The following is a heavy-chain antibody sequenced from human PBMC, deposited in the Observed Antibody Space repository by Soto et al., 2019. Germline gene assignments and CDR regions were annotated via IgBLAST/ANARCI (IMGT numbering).Heavy chain of an antibody. CDR2: IYYSGST. J-gene: IGHJ4*02. V-gene: IGHV4-31*03. D-gene: IGHD5-12*01. Sequence: PSETLSLTCTVSGGSIGSGGYYWSWIRQHPGKGLEWIGYIYYSGSTYYNPSLKSRVTISVDTSKNQFSLKLSSVTAADTAVYYCARGWRGSTFTYYFDYWGQGTLVTVSS. CDR3: ARGWRGSTFTYYFDY. CDR1: GGSIGSGGYY.